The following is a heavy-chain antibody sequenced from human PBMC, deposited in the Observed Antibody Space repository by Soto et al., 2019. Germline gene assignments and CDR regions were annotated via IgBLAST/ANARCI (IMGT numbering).Heavy chain of an antibody. CDR1: GFTFSSYA. J-gene: IGHJ6*03. Sequence: GGSLRLSCAASGFTFSSYAMNWVRQAPGKGLEWVSGISGSGDYSYYADSVKGRFTISRDNSKNTLYLHMSSLRAEDTALYYCAKAACGDTCYYDMDLWGKGTTVTVSS. CDR3: AKAACGDTCYYDMDL. V-gene: IGHV3-23*01. D-gene: IGHD2-21*01. CDR2: ISGSGDYS.